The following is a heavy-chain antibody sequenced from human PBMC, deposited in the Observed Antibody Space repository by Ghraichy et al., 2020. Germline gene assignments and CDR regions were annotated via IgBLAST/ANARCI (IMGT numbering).Heavy chain of an antibody. D-gene: IGHD3-10*01. V-gene: IGHV3-21*01. CDR1: GFTFSSYT. CDR2: ISSSSSNI. Sequence: GESLNISCAASGFTFSSYTMNWVRQAPGKGLEWVSSISSSSSNIYYGDSVKGRFTISRDNAKNSLYVQMNSLRAEDTAVYYCARDGSPALFDYWGQGTLVTVSS. J-gene: IGHJ4*02. CDR3: ARDGSPALFDY.